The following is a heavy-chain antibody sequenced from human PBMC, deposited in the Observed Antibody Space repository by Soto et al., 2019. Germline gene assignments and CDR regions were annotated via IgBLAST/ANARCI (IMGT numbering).Heavy chain of an antibody. CDR3: ARVYRSGYYYGSGINDAFDL. CDR1: GYTFTSYD. J-gene: IGHJ3*01. V-gene: IGHV1-8*01. CDR2: MNPNSGNT. D-gene: IGHD3-10*01. Sequence: ASVKVSCKASGYTFTSYDINWVRQATGQGLEWMGWMNPNSGNTGYAQKFQGRVTMTRNTSISTAYMELSSLRSEDTAVYYCARVYRSGYYYGSGINDAFDLWGQGTMVTVSS.